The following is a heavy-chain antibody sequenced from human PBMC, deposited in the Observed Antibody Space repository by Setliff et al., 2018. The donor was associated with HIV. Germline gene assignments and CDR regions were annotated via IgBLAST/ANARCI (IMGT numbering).Heavy chain of an antibody. D-gene: IGHD6-19*01. CDR1: GDSMNSVSYS. Sequence: SETLSLTCTVSGDSMNSVSYSWAWLRQSAGKGPEWIGHVYARGSANYNPSLTSRVTISVPTSKNQFSLNLNSVTAADTAVYYCASPFGAVAGTMDVWGKGTTVTVSS. CDR2: VYARGSA. V-gene: IGHV4-61*09. CDR3: ASPFGAVAGTMDV. J-gene: IGHJ6*04.